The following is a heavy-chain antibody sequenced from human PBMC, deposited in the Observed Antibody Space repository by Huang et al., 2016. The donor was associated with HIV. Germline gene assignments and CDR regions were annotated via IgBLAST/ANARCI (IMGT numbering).Heavy chain of an antibody. V-gene: IGHV3-74*01. CDR3: ARIPSSPPYFFDY. J-gene: IGHJ4*02. CDR2: SNSDGSST. CDR1: GFTFGSYW. Sequence: EVQLVESGGGLVQPGGSLRLSCAASGFTFGSYWLHWVRQAPGKGLVWVSSSNSDGSSTSSADAVKGRVTISRDTTNNTVYLQRNSLRAEDTAVYYCARIPSSPPYFFDYWGQGTLVTVSS.